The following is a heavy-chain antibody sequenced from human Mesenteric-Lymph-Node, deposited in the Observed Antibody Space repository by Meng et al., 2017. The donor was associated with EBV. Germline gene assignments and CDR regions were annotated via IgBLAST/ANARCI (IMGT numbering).Heavy chain of an antibody. CDR3: ARERSVTGRVRVDY. Sequence: GPVLAPVSASVGLSPPRSVPGDSASSGLYYCSWIRQPPGQALKWIGYIYYIGSTNYNPSVRSRVTMSVDTSKSQFSLRLTSVTAADTALYYCARERSVTGRVRVDYWGQGTLVTVSS. CDR2: IYYIGST. D-gene: IGHD6-19*01. CDR1: GDSASSGLYY. J-gene: IGHJ4*02. V-gene: IGHV4-61*01.